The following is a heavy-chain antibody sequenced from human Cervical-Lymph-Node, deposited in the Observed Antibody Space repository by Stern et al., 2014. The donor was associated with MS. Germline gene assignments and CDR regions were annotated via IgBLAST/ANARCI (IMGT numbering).Heavy chain of an antibody. D-gene: IGHD3-16*01. CDR1: GFTFSSYG. J-gene: IGHJ4*02. CDR3: AKDGSYVDY. Sequence: VQLVESGGGVVQPGGSLRLSCAASGFTFSSYGMDWVRQAPGKGLEWVAVRSYDRSNKSYADSVKGRFTISRDNSKNTQYLQMNSLRAEDAAVYYCAKDGSYVDYWGQGTLVTVSS. CDR2: RSYDRSNK. V-gene: IGHV3-30*18.